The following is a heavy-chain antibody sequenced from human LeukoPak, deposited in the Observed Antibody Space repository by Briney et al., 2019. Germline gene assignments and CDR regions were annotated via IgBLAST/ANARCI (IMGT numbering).Heavy chain of an antibody. Sequence: PGGSLRLSCAASGFTFSSYAMSWVRQAPGKGLEWVSAISGSGGSTYYADSVKGRFTISRDNSKNTLYLQMNSLRAEDTAVYYCAKEDGEGWNYFEYDAFDIWGQGTMVTVSS. J-gene: IGHJ3*02. D-gene: IGHD1-7*01. CDR3: AKEDGEGWNYFEYDAFDI. V-gene: IGHV3-23*01. CDR1: GFTFSSYA. CDR2: ISGSGGST.